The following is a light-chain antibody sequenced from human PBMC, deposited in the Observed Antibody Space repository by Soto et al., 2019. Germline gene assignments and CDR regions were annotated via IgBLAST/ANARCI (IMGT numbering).Light chain of an antibody. CDR2: DVN. V-gene: IGLV2-11*01. CDR3: QSYDSSLRAVV. CDR1: SSDVGTYNY. Sequence: QSALTQPRSVSGSPGQSVTISCTGTSSDVGTYNYVSWYQQHPGKAPKLMIYDVNKRPSGVPDRFSGSKSGNTASLTISGLQADDEADYYCQSYDSSLRAVVFGGGTKLTVL. J-gene: IGLJ2*01.